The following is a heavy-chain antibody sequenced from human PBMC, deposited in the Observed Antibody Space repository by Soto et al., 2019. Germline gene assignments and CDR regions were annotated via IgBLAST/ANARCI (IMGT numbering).Heavy chain of an antibody. CDR1: GGSISSYY. CDR3: GRNKNYYDSSVFWDY. CDR2: IYYSGST. Sequence: PSETLSLTCTVSGGSISSYYWSWIRQPPGKGLEWIGYIYYSGSTNYNPSLKSRVTISVDTSKNQFSLKLSSVTAADTAVYYCGRNKNYYDSSVFWDYWGQGPLVTVP. V-gene: IGHV4-59*01. J-gene: IGHJ4*02. D-gene: IGHD3-22*01.